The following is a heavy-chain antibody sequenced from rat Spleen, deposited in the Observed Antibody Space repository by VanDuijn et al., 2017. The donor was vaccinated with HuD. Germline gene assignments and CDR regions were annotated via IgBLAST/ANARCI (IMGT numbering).Heavy chain of an antibody. D-gene: IGHD1-10*01. CDR2: INTDGGST. Sequence: EVQLVETGGGLVQPGRSLKLSCVASGFTFSSYWMYWIRQAPGKGLEWVSSINTDGGSTYYPDSVKGRFTISRDNAENTVYLQMNSLRSEDTATYYCAKDGSYNNVDYWGQGVMVTVSS. CDR1: GFTFSSYW. J-gene: IGHJ2*01. CDR3: AKDGSYNNVDY. V-gene: IGHV5-58*01.